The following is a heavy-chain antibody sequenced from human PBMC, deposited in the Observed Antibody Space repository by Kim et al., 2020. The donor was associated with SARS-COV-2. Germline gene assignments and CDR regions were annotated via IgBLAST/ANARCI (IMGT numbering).Heavy chain of an antibody. V-gene: IGHV3-30*04. Sequence: GGSLRLSCPASGFTFSSCAMHWVRQAPGKGLEWVAIISHDERDKFYADSVKGRFTISRDNSKNTLFLQMNSLRPEDTAVYYCGRASNSAMVTPFDFWGQGTLATVSS. CDR3: GRASNSAMVTPFDF. J-gene: IGHJ4*02. D-gene: IGHD5-18*01. CDR1: GFTFSSCA. CDR2: ISHDERDK.